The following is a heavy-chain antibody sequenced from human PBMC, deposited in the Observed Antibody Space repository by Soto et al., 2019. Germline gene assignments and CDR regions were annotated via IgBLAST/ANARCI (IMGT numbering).Heavy chain of an antibody. D-gene: IGHD3-22*01. CDR1: GFTFSSYV. J-gene: IGHJ4*02. V-gene: IGHV3-23*01. CDR3: AHRNYYESCGYYYYFEY. CDR2: ISGSGGST. Sequence: PGGSLRLSCAASGFTFSSYVMSWVRQAPGKGLEWVSGISGSGGSTYYADSVKGRFTISRDNSKNTLYLQMNSLRAEDTAVYYCAHRNYYESCGYYYYFEYWGQGTLVTVST.